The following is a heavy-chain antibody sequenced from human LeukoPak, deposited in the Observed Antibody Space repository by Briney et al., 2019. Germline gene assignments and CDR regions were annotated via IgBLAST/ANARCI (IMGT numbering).Heavy chain of an antibody. CDR1: GYTFTGYY. Sequence: ASVKVSCKASGYTFTGYYMHWVRQAPGQGLEWMGWINPNSGGTNYAQKFQGRVTMTRDTSISTAYMELSRLRSDDTAVYYCARSRVIAAAGIHYWGQGTLVTVSS. V-gene: IGHV1-2*02. D-gene: IGHD6-13*01. J-gene: IGHJ4*02. CDR3: ARSRVIAAAGIHY. CDR2: INPNSGGT.